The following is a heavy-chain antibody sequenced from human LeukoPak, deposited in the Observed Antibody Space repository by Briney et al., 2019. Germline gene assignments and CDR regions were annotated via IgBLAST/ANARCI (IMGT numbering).Heavy chain of an antibody. V-gene: IGHV1-8*01. CDR2: MNPNSGNT. CDR3: ASWSGYSK. Sequence: GASVTVSFKSSGYTFVTYDINWVRQATGQGLAWMGWMNPNSGNTGYAQKFQGRVTMTRNISISTAYMELSSLRSEDTAVYYCASWSGYSKWGQGTLVTVSS. CDR1: GYTFVTYD. J-gene: IGHJ4*02. D-gene: IGHD3-3*01.